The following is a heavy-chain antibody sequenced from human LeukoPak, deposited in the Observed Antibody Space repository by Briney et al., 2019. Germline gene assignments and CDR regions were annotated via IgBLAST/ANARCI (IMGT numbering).Heavy chain of an antibody. CDR1: GGSISSGGYS. V-gene: IGHV4-30-2*01. CDR3: ARDLKNDAFDI. CDR2: IYHSGST. Sequence: SETLSLTCAVSGGSISSGGYSWSWIRQPPGKGLEWIGYIYHSGSTYYNPSLKSRVTMSIDRSKNQFSLKLSSVTAADTAIYYCARDLKNDAFDIWGQGTMVTVSS. J-gene: IGHJ3*02.